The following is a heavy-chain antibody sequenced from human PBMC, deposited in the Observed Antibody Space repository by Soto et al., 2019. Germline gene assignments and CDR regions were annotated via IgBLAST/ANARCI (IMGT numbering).Heavy chain of an antibody. Sequence: QVQLVESGGGVVQPGRSLRLSCAASGFTFSSYGMHWVRQAPGKGLEWVAVISYDGSNKYYADSVKGRFTISRDNSKITLYLQMNSLRAEDTAVYYCAKDQARGRAYYYYGMDVWGQGTTVTVSS. V-gene: IGHV3-30*18. CDR3: AKDQARGRAYYYYGMDV. CDR2: ISYDGSNK. CDR1: GFTFSSYG. D-gene: IGHD3-10*01. J-gene: IGHJ6*02.